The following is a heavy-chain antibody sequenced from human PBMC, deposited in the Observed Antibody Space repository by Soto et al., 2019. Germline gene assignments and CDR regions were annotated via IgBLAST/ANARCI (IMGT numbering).Heavy chain of an antibody. Sequence: QVQLQESGPGLMKPSQTLSLTCTVSGDSISSVYNYWSWIRQPPGEGLEWIGFISYSGTTSYSPSLKSRLALSLDPSKNQFSLSLTSVTAADTAVYYCARGRGYSYGLDPWGQGTLVTVSS. D-gene: IGHD5-12*01. J-gene: IGHJ5*02. V-gene: IGHV4-30-4*01. CDR3: ARGRGYSYGLDP. CDR1: GDSISSVYNY. CDR2: ISYSGTT.